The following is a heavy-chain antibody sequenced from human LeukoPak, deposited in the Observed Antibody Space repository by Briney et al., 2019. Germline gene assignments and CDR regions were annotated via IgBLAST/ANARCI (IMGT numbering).Heavy chain of an antibody. CDR3: ARSKLGAAGAFDV. D-gene: IGHD1-26*01. V-gene: IGHV4-38-2*02. J-gene: IGHJ3*01. Sequence: SETLSLTCTVSGYSISSGYYWGWIRQPPEKGLEWIGSIYHSGSTYYNPSLKSRVTISVDTSKNQFALKLSSVTAADTAVYYCARSKLGAAGAFDVWGRGTMVTVSS. CDR2: IYHSGST. CDR1: GYSISSGYY.